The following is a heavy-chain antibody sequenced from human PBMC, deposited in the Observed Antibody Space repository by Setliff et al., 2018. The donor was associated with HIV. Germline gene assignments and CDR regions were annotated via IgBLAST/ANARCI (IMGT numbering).Heavy chain of an antibody. V-gene: IGHV1-18*01. J-gene: IGHJ3*02. CDR1: GGTFSSYA. CDR3: ARSRYDSGGYPDAFDI. CDR2: ISAYNGNT. D-gene: IGHD3-22*01. Sequence: ASVKVSCKASGGTFSSYAISWVRQAPGQGLEWMGWISAYNGNTKYAQKFQGRVTMTTDTSTSTAYMELRSLRSDDTAVYYCARSRYDSGGYPDAFDIWGQGTMVTVSS.